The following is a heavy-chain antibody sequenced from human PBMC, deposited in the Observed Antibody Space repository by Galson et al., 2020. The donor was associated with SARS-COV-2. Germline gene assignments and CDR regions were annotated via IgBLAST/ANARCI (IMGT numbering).Heavy chain of an antibody. CDR1: GGTISSYY. V-gene: IGHV4-59*01. D-gene: IGHD3-22*01. CDR3: ARDDDDSSGTFDY. J-gene: IGHJ4*02. Sequence: ETSETLSLTCTVSGGTISSYYWSWIRQPPGKGLEWIGYIYYSGGTNYNPSLKSRVTISVDTSKNQFPLKLSSVTAADTAVYYCARDDDDSSGTFDYWGQGTLVTVSS. CDR2: IYYSGGT.